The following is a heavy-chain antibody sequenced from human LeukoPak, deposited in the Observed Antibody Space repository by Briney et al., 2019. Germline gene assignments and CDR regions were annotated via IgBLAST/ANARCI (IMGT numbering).Heavy chain of an antibody. V-gene: IGHV1-69*01. J-gene: IGHJ1*01. CDR2: IIPIFGTA. CDR3: VVTRAEYFQH. CDR1: GGTFSSYA. Sequence: ASVKVSCKASGGTFSSYAISWVRQAPGQGLEWMGGIIPIFGTANYAQKFQGRVTITADESTSTAYMELSSLRSEDTAVYYCVVTRAEYFQHWGQGTPVPVSS. D-gene: IGHD2-2*01.